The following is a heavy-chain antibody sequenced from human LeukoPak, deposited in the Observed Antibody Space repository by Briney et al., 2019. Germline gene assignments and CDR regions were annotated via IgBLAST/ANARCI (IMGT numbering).Heavy chain of an antibody. CDR3: ARDVNQPPGYYYDSSGLNNFDY. CDR1: GYTFTSYG. CDR2: ISAYNGNT. Sequence: GASVEVSCKASGYTFTSYGISWVRQAPGQGLEWMGWISAYNGNTNYAQKLQGRVTMTTDTSTSTAYMELRSLRPDDTAVYYCARDVNQPPGYYYDSSGLNNFDYWGQGTLVTVSS. V-gene: IGHV1-18*01. J-gene: IGHJ4*02. D-gene: IGHD3-22*01.